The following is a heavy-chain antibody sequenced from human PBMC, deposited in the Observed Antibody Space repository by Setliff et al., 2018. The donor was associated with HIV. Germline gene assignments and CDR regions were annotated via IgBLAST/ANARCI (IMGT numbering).Heavy chain of an antibody. J-gene: IGHJ3*02. Sequence: ASVKVSCKPSGYSFTNHYMHWVRQAPGQGLEWMGVINPTGGSTRNTQKFQGRVAMTRETSTSTVYMELSSLRTEDTAVYYCASAGACQRNALDIWGQGTMVTVSS. V-gene: IGHV1-46*01. CDR2: INPTGGST. CDR1: GYSFTNHY. CDR3: ASAGACQRNALDI.